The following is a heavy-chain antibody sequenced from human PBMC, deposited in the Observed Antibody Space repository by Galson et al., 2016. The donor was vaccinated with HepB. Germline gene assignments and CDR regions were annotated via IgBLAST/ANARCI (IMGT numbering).Heavy chain of an antibody. V-gene: IGHV3-48*04. Sequence: SLRLSCADSGFTFNTYGMNWVRQAPGKGLEWVSYISSASSIKYYADSVKGRFTISRDNARHSLYLEMNSLRGEDTAMYYCASGYTSGVWGQGTMVTVSS. CDR3: ASGYTSGV. J-gene: IGHJ3*01. CDR2: ISSASSIK. D-gene: IGHD6-19*01. CDR1: GFTFNTYG.